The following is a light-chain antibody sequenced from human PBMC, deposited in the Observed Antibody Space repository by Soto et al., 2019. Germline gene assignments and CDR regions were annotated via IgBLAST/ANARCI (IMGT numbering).Light chain of an antibody. CDR2: DVS. V-gene: IGLV2-11*01. Sequence: QSVLTQPRSVSGSPGQSVTISWTGTSSDVGGYNYVSWYQQHPGKAPKLMIYDVSKRPSGVPDRFSGSKSGDTASLTISGLQTEDEADYYCSSYADNYVAFGGGTKLTVL. CDR3: SSYADNYVA. CDR1: SSDVGGYNY. J-gene: IGLJ3*02.